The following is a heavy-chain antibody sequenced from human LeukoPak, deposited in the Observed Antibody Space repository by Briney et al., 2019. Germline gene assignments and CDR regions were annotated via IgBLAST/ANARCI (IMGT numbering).Heavy chain of an antibody. CDR1: GGSMNSYY. Sequence: PSEALSLTCSVSGGSMNSYYWSSIRKSPAKGLEWIGYIYYSGSTNYNPSLKSRVTISVDTSKNQFSLKLSSVTAADTAVYYCARHVWLQPFDYWGQGILVTVSS. V-gene: IGHV4-59*08. D-gene: IGHD3-9*01. CDR2: IYYSGST. J-gene: IGHJ4*02. CDR3: ARHVWLQPFDY.